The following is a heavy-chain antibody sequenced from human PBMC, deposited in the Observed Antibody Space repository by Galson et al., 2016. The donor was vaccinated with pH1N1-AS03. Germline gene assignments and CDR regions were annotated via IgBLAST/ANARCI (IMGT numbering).Heavy chain of an antibody. CDR2: ISWDGGST. CDR1: GFAFDDFA. Sequence: SLRLSCATSGFAFDDFAMHWVRQAPGKGLEWVSLISWDGGSTYYADSVKGRFAISRDNSKNSLYLQMNSLTAEDTALYYCAKDVHKAPWSDPWGQGTLVTVSS. V-gene: IGHV3-43D*04. D-gene: IGHD1-1*01. CDR3: AKDVHKAPWSDP. J-gene: IGHJ5*02.